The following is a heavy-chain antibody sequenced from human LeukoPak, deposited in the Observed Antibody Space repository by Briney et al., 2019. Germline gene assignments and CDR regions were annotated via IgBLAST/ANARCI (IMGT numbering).Heavy chain of an antibody. J-gene: IGHJ4*02. Sequence: SETLSLTCTVSGSSISSGDYYWSWIRQPPGKGLEWIGYIYYSGSTYYNPSLKSRVTISVDTSKNQFSLKLSSVTAADTAVYYCARENFSSGWFDYWGQGTLVTVSS. CDR3: ARENFSSGWFDY. V-gene: IGHV4-30-4*01. D-gene: IGHD6-19*01. CDR1: GSSISSGDYY. CDR2: IYYSGST.